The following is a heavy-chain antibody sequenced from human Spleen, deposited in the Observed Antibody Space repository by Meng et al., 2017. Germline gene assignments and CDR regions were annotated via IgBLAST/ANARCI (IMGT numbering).Heavy chain of an antibody. J-gene: IGHJ4*02. D-gene: IGHD5-18*01. CDR3: ARQDSYGYSDY. CDR2: ISAYNGDT. V-gene: IGHV1-18*01. CDR1: GYTFTNNY. Sequence: QVQLVQSGAEVKKPGASVKVSCKASGYTFTNNYISWARQAPGQGLEWMGWISAYNGDTNYAQKLQGRVTMTTDTSTSTAYMELRSLRSDDTAVYYCARQDSYGYSDYWGQGTLVTVSS.